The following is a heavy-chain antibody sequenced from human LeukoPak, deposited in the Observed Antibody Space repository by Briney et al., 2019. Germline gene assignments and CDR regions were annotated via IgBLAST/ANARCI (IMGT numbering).Heavy chain of an antibody. V-gene: IGHV3-30*03. CDR2: ISYDGGNK. CDR1: RFTFSNYG. Sequence: PGGSLRLSCTASRFTFSNYGMHWVRQAPGKGLEWVAVISYDGGNKHYADSVKGRFTISRDNSKNTLYLQMNSLRAEDTALYYCARSRGGSSSGVGDNFDHWGQGTLVTVSS. J-gene: IGHJ4*02. D-gene: IGHD6-6*01. CDR3: ARSRGGSSSGVGDNFDH.